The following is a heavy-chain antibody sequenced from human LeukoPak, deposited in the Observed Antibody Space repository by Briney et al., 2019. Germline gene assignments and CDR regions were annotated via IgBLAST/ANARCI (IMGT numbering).Heavy chain of an antibody. Sequence: GGSLRLSCAASGFTFSSYAMSWVRQAPGKGLEWVSAISGSGGSTYYADSVKGRFTISRDNSKNTLYLQMNSLRAEDTAVYYCAKDGLAALVFSQDYYYGMDVWGQGTTVTASS. D-gene: IGHD6-13*01. CDR3: AKDGLAALVFSQDYYYGMDV. CDR1: GFTFSSYA. CDR2: ISGSGGST. J-gene: IGHJ6*02. V-gene: IGHV3-23*01.